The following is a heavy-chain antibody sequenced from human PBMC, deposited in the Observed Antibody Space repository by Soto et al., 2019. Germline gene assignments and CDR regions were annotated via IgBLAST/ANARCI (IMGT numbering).Heavy chain of an antibody. CDR2: IDPSDSQT. Sequence: GESLKISCKGSGYSFAGYWITWVRQKPGKGLEWMGRIDPSDSQTYYSPSFRGHVTISVTKSITTVFLQWSSLRAGDTAVYYCAKSGPTNFFDHWGQGSLVTVSS. V-gene: IGHV5-10-1*01. D-gene: IGHD1-26*01. J-gene: IGHJ4*02. CDR1: GYSFAGYW. CDR3: AKSGPTNFFDH.